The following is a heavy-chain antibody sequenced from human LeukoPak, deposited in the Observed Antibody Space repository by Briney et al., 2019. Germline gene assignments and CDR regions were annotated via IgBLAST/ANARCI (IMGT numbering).Heavy chain of an antibody. D-gene: IGHD6-13*01. CDR1: GYTFTSYY. CDR2: INPSGGST. CDR3: AAAAPHYYYMDV. J-gene: IGHJ6*03. Sequence: GASVKVSCKASGYTFTSYYLHWVRQAPGQGLEWMGIINPSGGSTTYAQKFQGSVTMTRDTPTSTVYMELSSLRSGDTAVYYCAAAAPHYYYMDVWGKGTTVTVSS. V-gene: IGHV1-46*01.